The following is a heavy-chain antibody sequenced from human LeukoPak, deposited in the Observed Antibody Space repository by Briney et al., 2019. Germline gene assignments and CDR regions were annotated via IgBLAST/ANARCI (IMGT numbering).Heavy chain of an antibody. J-gene: IGHJ4*02. CDR1: GGSISSSSYY. CDR3: ARRGSSGWYQAFDL. V-gene: IGHV4-39*01. Sequence: PSETLSLTCSVSGGSISSSSYYWAWISQPPKKGLEWIGDIYYTGSTYYNSSLKSRVTISVDTSKNQFSLKLTSMTAADTAMYYCARRGSSGWYQAFDLWGQGTLVTVSS. D-gene: IGHD6-19*01. CDR2: IYYTGST.